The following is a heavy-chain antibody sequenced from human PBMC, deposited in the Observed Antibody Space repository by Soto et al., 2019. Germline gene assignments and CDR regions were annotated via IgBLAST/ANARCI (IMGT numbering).Heavy chain of an antibody. V-gene: IGHV3-30*18. J-gene: IGHJ6*02. CDR3: AKDPYESDTARGYYYGMDV. CDR2: ISYDGNNK. D-gene: IGHD5-18*01. Sequence: GGSLRLSCAASGFTFSSYGMHWVRQAPGKGLEWVAVISYDGNNKYYADSVKGRFTISRDNSKNTLYLQMNSLRAEDTAVYYCAKDPYESDTARGYYYGMDVWGQGTTVTVSS. CDR1: GFTFSSYG.